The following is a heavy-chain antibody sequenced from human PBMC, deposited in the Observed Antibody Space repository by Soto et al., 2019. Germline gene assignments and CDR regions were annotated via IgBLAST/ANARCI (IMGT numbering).Heavy chain of an antibody. V-gene: IGHV1-18*04. CDR2: ISAYNGNT. D-gene: IGHD2-8*01. Sequence: ASVKVSCKASGYTFTSYGISWVRQAPGQGLEWMGWISAYNGNTNYAQKLQGRVTMTTDTSTSTAYMELRSLRSDDTAMYYCARSRIHCTNGVCPTLRAAAGFDYWGQGTLVTVSS. CDR3: ARSRIHCTNGVCPTLRAAAGFDY. CDR1: GYTFTSYG. J-gene: IGHJ4*02.